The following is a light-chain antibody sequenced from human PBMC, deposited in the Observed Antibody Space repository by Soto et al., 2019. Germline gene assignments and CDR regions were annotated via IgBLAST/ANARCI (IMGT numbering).Light chain of an antibody. Sequence: DIQMTQSPSSLSASVGDRDTITCRASQGINNYLAWYQQKPGRVPQLLIYGASTFHSGVPSRFSGSGSGTDFTLTISSLQPEDVATYFCQQYYGAPWAFGQGTKVEIK. J-gene: IGKJ1*01. V-gene: IGKV1-27*01. CDR2: GAS. CDR1: QGINNY. CDR3: QQYYGAPWA.